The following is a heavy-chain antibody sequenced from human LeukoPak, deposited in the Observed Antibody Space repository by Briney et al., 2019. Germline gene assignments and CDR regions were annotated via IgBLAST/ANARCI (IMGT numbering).Heavy chain of an antibody. Sequence: GGSLRLSCAVSGFSVTDNYVTWVRRAPGKGLEWVSVIYSGGTTYYADSVKGRFSISRDISKNTVYLQMNSLTSEDTAIYYCARETRWGAPVDHWGQGTLVTVSP. J-gene: IGHJ5*02. CDR1: GFSVTDNY. CDR3: ARETRWGAPVDH. CDR2: IYSGGTT. D-gene: IGHD1-26*01. V-gene: IGHV3-66*02.